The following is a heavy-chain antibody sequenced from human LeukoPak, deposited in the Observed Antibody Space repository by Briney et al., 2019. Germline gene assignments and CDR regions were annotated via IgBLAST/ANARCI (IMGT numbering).Heavy chain of an antibody. Sequence: GGGPRLSSAASGFTFCNAWMSSVPEAPGERREWGGRMKSKTDGGTTDYAAPVKGRFTISRDDSQNTLYLQMNRLKAEDTAVYAWTTTNIVATTKFDYWGQGTLVTVSS. V-gene: IGHV3-15*01. D-gene: IGHD5-12*01. CDR2: MKSKTDGGTT. CDR3: TTTNIVATTKFDY. J-gene: IGHJ4*02. CDR1: GFTFCNAW.